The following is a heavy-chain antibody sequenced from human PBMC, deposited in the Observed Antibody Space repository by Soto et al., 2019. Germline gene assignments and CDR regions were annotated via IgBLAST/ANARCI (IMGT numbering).Heavy chain of an antibody. CDR3: AKPPESQCLYYYGMDV. V-gene: IGHV3-23*01. CDR2: ISGSGGTT. J-gene: IGHJ6*02. CDR1: GFTFSSYA. D-gene: IGHD3-10*01. Sequence: PGGSLRLSCAASGFTFSSYAMSWVRQAPGKGLEWVSSISGSGGTTYYADSVKGRFTVSRDNSKNTLFLHMNSLRAEDTAIYYCAKPPESQCLYYYGMDVWGQGTTVTVSS.